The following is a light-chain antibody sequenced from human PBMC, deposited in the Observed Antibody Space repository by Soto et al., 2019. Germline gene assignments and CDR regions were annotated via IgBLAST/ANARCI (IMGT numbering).Light chain of an antibody. CDR1: SSVVGCVSF. V-gene: IGLV2-14*01. CDR2: EVT. J-gene: IGLJ1*01. CDR3: GSYTTRTTDV. Sequence: QSALTQPASVSGSPGQSITISCTGTSSVVGCVSFVSLFQTHPSKAPKLLIYEVTKRPAGISNRFSGSKSGNTASLTIFWLPTEDEDNYYGGSYTTRTTDVFGTGTKVTVL.